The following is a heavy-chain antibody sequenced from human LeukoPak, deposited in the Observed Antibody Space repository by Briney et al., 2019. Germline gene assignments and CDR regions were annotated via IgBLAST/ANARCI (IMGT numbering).Heavy chain of an antibody. V-gene: IGHV3-48*03. CDR3: ARGFRDTAMFLDY. J-gene: IGHJ4*02. D-gene: IGHD5-18*01. CDR1: GFTFSSYE. Sequence: GGALRLSCAASGFTFSSYEMNWVRQAPGKGLEWISAISGSSSNVYYAASVRGRFTISRDNAENSLYLQLNTMRAEDTAVYYCARGFRDTAMFLDYWGQGTLVTVSS. CDR2: ISGSSSNV.